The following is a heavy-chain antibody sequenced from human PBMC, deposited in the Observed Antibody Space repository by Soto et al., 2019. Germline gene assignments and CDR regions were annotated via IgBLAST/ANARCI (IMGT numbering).Heavy chain of an antibody. CDR2: ISSTTNYI. J-gene: IGHJ4*02. CDR3: ARESEDLTSNFDY. V-gene: IGHV3-21*06. CDR1: GFTFSIFA. Sequence: GGSLRLSCAASGFTFSIFAMSWVRQSPGKGLEWVSTISSTTNYIYYGDSMKGRFTISRDNAKNSLYLEMNSLRAEDTAVYYCARESEDLTSNFDYWGQGTLVTVSS.